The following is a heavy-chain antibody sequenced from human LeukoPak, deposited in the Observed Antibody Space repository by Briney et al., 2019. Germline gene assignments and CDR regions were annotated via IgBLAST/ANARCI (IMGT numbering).Heavy chain of an antibody. J-gene: IGHJ4*02. Sequence: PSETLSLTCTVSGGSISSGSYYWSWIRQPAGKGLEWIGRIYTSGSTNYNPSLKSRVTISVDTSKNQFSLKLSSVTAADTAVYYCAREVSRSGYYTDYWGQGTLVTVSS. D-gene: IGHD3-3*01. CDR1: GGSISSGSYY. V-gene: IGHV4-61*02. CDR3: AREVSRSGYYTDY. CDR2: IYTSGST.